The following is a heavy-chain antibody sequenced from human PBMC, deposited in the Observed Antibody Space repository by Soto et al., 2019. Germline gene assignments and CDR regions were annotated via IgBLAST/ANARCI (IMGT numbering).Heavy chain of an antibody. Sequence: SVKVSCKASGGTFSSYAISCVRKAPEQGLYCMGLIILSFSTANSVQKFQGRVTITADESTSTAYMELSSRRSEDTAVFYFAGRRDPAAGSGSYSGCDYRGQGTLVTVSS. V-gene: IGHV1-69*13. J-gene: IGHJ4*02. CDR2: IILSFSTA. D-gene: IGHD3-10*01. CDR1: GGTFSSYA. CDR3: AGRRDPAAGSGSYSGCDY.